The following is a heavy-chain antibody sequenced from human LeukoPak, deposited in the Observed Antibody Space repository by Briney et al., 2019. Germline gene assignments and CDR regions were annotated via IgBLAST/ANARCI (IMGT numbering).Heavy chain of an antibody. CDR1: GFTFSSYS. Sequence: GGSLRLSCAASGFTFSSYSMNWVRQAPGKGLEWVSSISSSSSYIYYADSVKGRFIISRDNAKNSLYLQMNSLRAEDTAVYYCARGLGATSYAFDIWGQGTMVTVSS. D-gene: IGHD1-26*01. J-gene: IGHJ3*02. V-gene: IGHV3-21*01. CDR2: ISSSSSYI. CDR3: ARGLGATSYAFDI.